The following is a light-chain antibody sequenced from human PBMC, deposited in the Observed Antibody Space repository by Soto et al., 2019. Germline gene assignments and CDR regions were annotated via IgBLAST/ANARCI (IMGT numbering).Light chain of an antibody. J-gene: IGKJ5*01. CDR2: AAS. Sequence: VTITCRASQALSNYLAWYQQKPGKAPKLLTYAASTLQSGVPSRFSGSGFGTDFTLTISSLQPEDSAIYYCQQADTFPITFGQGTRLEIK. CDR3: QQADTFPIT. CDR1: QALSNY. V-gene: IGKV1-9*01.